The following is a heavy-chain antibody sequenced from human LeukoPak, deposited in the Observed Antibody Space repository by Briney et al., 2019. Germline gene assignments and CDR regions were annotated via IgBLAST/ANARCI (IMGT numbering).Heavy chain of an antibody. CDR2: ICYTAST. D-gene: IGHD1-1*01. CDR3: ARSPGIWNEYGRLEY. J-gene: IGHJ4*02. Sequence: SRTLSLTCTVSGDSISSGGHYWNWLRQRPGKGLEWIGYICYTASTYYNPSLKSRVTISVDTSKNQFSLKLSSVTAADTAVYYCARSPGIWNEYGRLEYWGQGALVTVSS. CDR1: GDSISSGGHY. V-gene: IGHV4-31*03.